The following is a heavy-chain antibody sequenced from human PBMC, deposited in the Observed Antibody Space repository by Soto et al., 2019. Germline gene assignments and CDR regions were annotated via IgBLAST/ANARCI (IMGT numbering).Heavy chain of an antibody. CDR3: AKDYKYSGYGAPWDYYYGMDV. CDR1: GFTFSSYG. CDR2: ISYDGSNK. V-gene: IGHV3-30*18. D-gene: IGHD5-12*01. J-gene: IGHJ6*02. Sequence: QVQLVESGGGVVQSGRSLRLSCAASGFTFSSYGMHWVRQAPGKGLEWVAVISYDGSNKYYADSVKGRFTISRDNSKNTLYLQMNSLRAEDTAVYYCAKDYKYSGYGAPWDYYYGMDVWGQGTTVTVSS.